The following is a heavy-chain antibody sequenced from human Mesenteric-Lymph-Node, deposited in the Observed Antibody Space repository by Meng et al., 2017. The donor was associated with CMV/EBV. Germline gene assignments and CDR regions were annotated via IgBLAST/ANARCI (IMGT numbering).Heavy chain of an antibody. D-gene: IGHD3-10*01. J-gene: IGHJ4*02. V-gene: IGHV4-59*11. CDR1: GGSISSHY. CDR2: IYYSGST. CDR3: ARTLVWFGASYYFDY. Sequence: GSLRLSCTVSGGSISSHYWSWIRQPPGKGLEWIGYIYYSGSTNYNPSLKSRVTMSVDTSNNHFSLKLRSVTAADTAVYYCARTLVWFGASYYFDYWGQGTVVTVSS.